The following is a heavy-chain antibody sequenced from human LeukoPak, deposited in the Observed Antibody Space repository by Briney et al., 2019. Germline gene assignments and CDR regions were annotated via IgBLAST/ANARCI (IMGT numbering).Heavy chain of an antibody. Sequence: DSVKVSCKASGYTFTSYGISWVRQAPGQGLEWMGWISAYNGNTNYAQKLQGRVTMTTDTSTSTAYMELRSLRSDDTAVYYCARDRTVPAAIWTAYYYYYYYMDVWGKGTTVTVSS. D-gene: IGHD2-2*01. CDR2: ISAYNGNT. J-gene: IGHJ6*03. V-gene: IGHV1-18*01. CDR1: GYTFTSYG. CDR3: ARDRTVPAAIWTAYYYYYYYMDV.